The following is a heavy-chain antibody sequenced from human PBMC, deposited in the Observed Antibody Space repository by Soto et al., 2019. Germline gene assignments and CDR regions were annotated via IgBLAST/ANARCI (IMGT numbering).Heavy chain of an antibody. V-gene: IGHV3-9*01. D-gene: IGHD4-17*01. Sequence: GGSLRLSCAASGLTFDDHAMHWVRQAPGKGLEWVSGISWNGGRTAYADSVKGRFTISRDNAKNSLYLQMNSLRVEDTALYYCANDWVGEGPEYFYGVDVWGHGTTVTVSS. CDR3: ANDWVGEGPEYFYGVDV. CDR2: ISWNGGRT. CDR1: GLTFDDHA. J-gene: IGHJ6*02.